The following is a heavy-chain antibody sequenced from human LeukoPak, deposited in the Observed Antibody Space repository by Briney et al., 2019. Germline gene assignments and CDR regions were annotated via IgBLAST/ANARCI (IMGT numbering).Heavy chain of an antibody. CDR3: ARGRKPSGYYYYMDV. CDR2: IRYDGSNK. J-gene: IGHJ6*03. Sequence: GGSLRLSCAASGFIFSDYVMNWLRQAPGRGLEWVAYIRYDGSNKYYADSVKGRFTISRDNSKNTLYLHMDSLSVADTTVHYCARGRKPSGYYYYMDVWGKGTTVTVSS. CDR1: GFIFSDYV. V-gene: IGHV3-30*02.